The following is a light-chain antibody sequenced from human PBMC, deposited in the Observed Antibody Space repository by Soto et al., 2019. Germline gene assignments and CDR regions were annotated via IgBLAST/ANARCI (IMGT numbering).Light chain of an antibody. V-gene: IGLV1-47*01. Sequence: QSVLTQPPSASGTPGQRVTISCSGSSSNIGSNYVYWYQQLPGTAPKLLIYRNNQRPSGVPDRFSGSKSGTSASLAISGFRSEDEADYYCAAWDDSLSGPKFGGGTKLTVL. CDR1: SSNIGSNY. CDR3: AAWDDSLSGPK. CDR2: RNN. J-gene: IGLJ2*01.